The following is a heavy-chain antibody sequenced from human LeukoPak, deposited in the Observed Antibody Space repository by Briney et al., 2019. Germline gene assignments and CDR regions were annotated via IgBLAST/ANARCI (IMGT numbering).Heavy chain of an antibody. Sequence: GGSLRLSCAASRFSFSAYPMGWVRRAPGKGLEWVSGISASGDVTFHADPVKGRFTISRDNSKNTLYLQMNSLRAEDTAEYYCAKSLLTTASGTGRAFDIWGQGTMVTVSS. D-gene: IGHD1-26*01. CDR2: ISASGDVT. V-gene: IGHV3-23*01. CDR1: RFSFSAYP. J-gene: IGHJ3*02. CDR3: AKSLLTTASGTGRAFDI.